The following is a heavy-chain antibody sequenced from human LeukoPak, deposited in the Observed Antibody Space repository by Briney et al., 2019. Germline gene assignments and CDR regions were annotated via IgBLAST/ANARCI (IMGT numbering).Heavy chain of an antibody. CDR1: GFTFSSYA. V-gene: IGHV3-30*07. CDR2: ISYDGSNK. CDR3: ARDPRGGVYPFDY. J-gene: IGHJ4*02. Sequence: PGGSLRLSCAASGFTFSSYAMHWVRQAPGKGLEWVAVISYDGSNKYYADSVKGRFTISRDNAKNSLYLQMNSLRAEDTAVNYCARDPRGGVYPFDYWGQGTLVTVSS. D-gene: IGHD5/OR15-5a*01.